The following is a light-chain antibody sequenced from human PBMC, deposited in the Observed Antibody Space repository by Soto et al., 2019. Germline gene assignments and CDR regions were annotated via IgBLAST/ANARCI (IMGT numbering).Light chain of an antibody. CDR2: DAS. CDR1: RSISDW. J-gene: IGKJ1*01. V-gene: IGKV1-5*01. Sequence: DIQMTQSPSSLSPSVGDRVTITCRASRSISDWLAWYQQKPGKAPELLIFDASNLKSGVSSRFSGSGSGTEFTLTISRLQPDDVETYYCLPYSSHSWTLGQGTKVDIK. CDR3: LPYSSHSWT.